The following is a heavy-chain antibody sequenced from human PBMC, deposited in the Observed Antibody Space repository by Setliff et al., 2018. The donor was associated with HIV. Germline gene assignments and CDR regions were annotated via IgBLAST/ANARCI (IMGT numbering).Heavy chain of an antibody. CDR3: ARRIDDSGSFPDKNWFDT. Sequence: LSLTCTVSGASISSYSWNWIRQSPGGGLEWIGFIFSSGSTKYNPSLQSRVTMSIDTSKNQFSLRLPSVTAADTAVYYCARRIDDSGSFPDKNWFDTWGQGSLVTVSS. V-gene: IGHV4-4*09. J-gene: IGHJ5*02. CDR1: GASISSYS. CDR2: IFSSGST. D-gene: IGHD3-10*01.